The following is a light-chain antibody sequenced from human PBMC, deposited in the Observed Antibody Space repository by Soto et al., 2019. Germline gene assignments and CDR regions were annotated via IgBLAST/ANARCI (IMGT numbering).Light chain of an antibody. Sequence: EIVLTQSPATLSLSPGERATLSCRASQSVGGFLAWYQQRSGQTPRLLIYDASNRAPGIPNRFSGSGSGTDFTLTISSLEPEDFAVYYCQHRANWLWTFGPGTKLDIK. CDR2: DAS. CDR1: QSVGGF. V-gene: IGKV3-11*01. J-gene: IGKJ3*01. CDR3: QHRANWLWT.